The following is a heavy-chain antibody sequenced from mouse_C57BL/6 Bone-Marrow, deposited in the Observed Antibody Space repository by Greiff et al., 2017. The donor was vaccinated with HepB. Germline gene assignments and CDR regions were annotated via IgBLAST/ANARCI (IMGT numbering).Heavy chain of an antibody. Sequence: QVQLKQPGAELVKPGASVKMSCKASGYTFTSYWITWVKQRPGQGLEWIGDIYPGSGSTNYNEKFKSKATLTVDTSSSTAYMQLSSLTSEDSAVYYCARRLITTVVGDYWGQGTTLTVSS. CDR1: GYTFTSYW. CDR2: IYPGSGST. CDR3: ARRLITTVVGDY. V-gene: IGHV1-55*01. D-gene: IGHD1-1*01. J-gene: IGHJ2*01.